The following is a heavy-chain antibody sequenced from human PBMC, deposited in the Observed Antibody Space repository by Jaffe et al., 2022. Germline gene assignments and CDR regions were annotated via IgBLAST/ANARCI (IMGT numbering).Heavy chain of an antibody. V-gene: IGHV3-7*05. CDR3: ARVWNHCSSTSCYYSDAFDI. D-gene: IGHD2-2*01. CDR1: GFTFSSYW. CDR2: IKQDGSEK. J-gene: IGHJ3*02. Sequence: EVQLVESGGGLVQPGGSLRLSCAASGFTFSSYWMSWVRQAPGKGLEWVANIKQDGSEKYYVDSVKGRFTISRDNAKNSLYLQMNSLRAEDTAVYYCARVWNHCSSTSCYYSDAFDIWGQGTMVTVSS.